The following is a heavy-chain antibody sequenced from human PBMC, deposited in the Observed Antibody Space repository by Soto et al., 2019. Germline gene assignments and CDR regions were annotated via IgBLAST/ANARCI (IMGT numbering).Heavy chain of an antibody. CDR2: IYYSGST. V-gene: IGHV4-31*03. J-gene: IGHJ6*02. CDR3: ARDRIMRTYYYDSSGDYYYYGMDV. CDR1: GGSISSGGYY. Sequence: PSETLSLNCTVSGGSISSGGYYWSWIRQHPGKGLEWIGYIYYSGSTYYNPSLKRRVTISVDTSKNQFSMTLSSVTAAGTAVYYCARDRIMRTYYYDSSGDYYYYGMDVWGQGTTVTVSS. D-gene: IGHD3-22*01.